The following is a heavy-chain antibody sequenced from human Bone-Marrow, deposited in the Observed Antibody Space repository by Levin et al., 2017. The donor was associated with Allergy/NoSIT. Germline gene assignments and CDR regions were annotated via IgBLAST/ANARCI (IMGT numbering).Heavy chain of an antibody. J-gene: IGHJ3*02. CDR1: GGSISTYY. D-gene: IGHD5-12*01. CDR2: IHYTGST. V-gene: IGHV4-59*01. CDR3: ARVSYSGYDSRGTFDI. Sequence: SETLSLTCTVSGGSISTYYWTWIRQPPGKGLEWIGYIHYTGSTDADPSLKSRVTMSVDTSKNHFSLKLSSVSGPDTAMYYCARVSYSGYDSRGTFDIWGQGTMVTVSS.